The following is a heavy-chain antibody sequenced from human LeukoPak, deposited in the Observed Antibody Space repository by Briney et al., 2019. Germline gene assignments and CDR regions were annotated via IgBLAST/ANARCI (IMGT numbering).Heavy chain of an antibody. Sequence: SVKVSCKASGGTFSSYAISWVRQAPGQGLEWMGRIIPILGIANYAQKFQGRVTITADKSTSTAYMELSSLRSEDTAVYYCARGPYDFWSGYYTENYFDYWGQGTLVTVSS. CDR1: GGTFSSYA. J-gene: IGHJ4*02. D-gene: IGHD3-3*01. CDR3: ARGPYDFWSGYYTENYFDY. CDR2: IIPILGIA. V-gene: IGHV1-69*04.